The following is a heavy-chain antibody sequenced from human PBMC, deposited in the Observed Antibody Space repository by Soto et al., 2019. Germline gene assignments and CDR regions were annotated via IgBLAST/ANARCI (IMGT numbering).Heavy chain of an antibody. CDR1: GGTFSTFG. CDR2: IIPFFGTA. D-gene: IGHD4-17*01. V-gene: IGHV1-69*13. CDR3: AKSAPMDAGDKYYYDF. J-gene: IGHJ4*02. Sequence: SVKVSCKASGGTFSTFGISWVRQAPGQGLEWMGGIIPFFGTARYSQKFEDRITITADESTNTVYMDLRSLTSEDTAIYYCAKSAPMDAGDKYYYDFWGQGALVTAPQ.